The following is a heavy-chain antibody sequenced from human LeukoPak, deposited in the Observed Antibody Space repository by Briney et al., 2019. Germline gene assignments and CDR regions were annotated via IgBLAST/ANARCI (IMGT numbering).Heavy chain of an antibody. CDR3: ARGLPPANQIGSDSRID. D-gene: IGHD3-10*01. CDR2: INHSGST. V-gene: IGHV4-34*01. CDR1: GGSFSGYY. Sequence: PSETLSLTCAVYGGSFSGYYWSWIRQPPGKGLKWIGEINHSGSTNYNPSLKSRVTISVDTSKNQFSLKLSSVTAADTAVYYCARGLPPANQIGSDSRIDWGQGTLVTVSS. J-gene: IGHJ4*02.